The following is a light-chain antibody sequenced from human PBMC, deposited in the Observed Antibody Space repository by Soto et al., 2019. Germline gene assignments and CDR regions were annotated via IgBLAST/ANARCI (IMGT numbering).Light chain of an antibody. V-gene: IGKV1-5*03. Sequence: DIQMTQSPSTLSASVGDRVTITCRASQSISTWLAWYQQKPGKAPKLLIYTASNLEGGVPSRFSGSGSGTEFTLTISSLQPDDFATYYCQQHNSAWTLGQGTKVDIK. CDR2: TAS. CDR1: QSISTW. J-gene: IGKJ1*01. CDR3: QQHNSAWT.